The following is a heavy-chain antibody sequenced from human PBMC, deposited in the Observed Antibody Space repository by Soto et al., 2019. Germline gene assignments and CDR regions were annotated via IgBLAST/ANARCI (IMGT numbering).Heavy chain of an antibody. D-gene: IGHD6-19*01. Sequence: SETLSLTCTVSGGSIGSGGYHWSWIRQHPGKGLEWIGYIYYSGSTYYNPSLKSRVTISVDTSKNQFSLKLSSVTAADTAVYYCARDLGSGWYRDWFDPWGQGTLVTVSS. J-gene: IGHJ5*02. CDR3: ARDLGSGWYRDWFDP. V-gene: IGHV4-31*03. CDR1: GGSIGSGGYH. CDR2: IYYSGST.